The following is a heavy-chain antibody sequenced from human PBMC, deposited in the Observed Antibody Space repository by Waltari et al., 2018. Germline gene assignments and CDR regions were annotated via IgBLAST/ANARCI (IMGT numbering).Heavy chain of an antibody. V-gene: IGHV4-38-2*01. J-gene: IGHJ6*02. Sequence: QVQLQESGPGLVKPSETLSLTCAVSGYSISSGYYWGWIRQPPGKGLEWIGSIYHSGSTYYNPSLKSRVTISVDTSKNQFSLKLSSVTAADTAVYYCARAKGSSSWYWYYYGMDVWGQGTTVTVSS. CDR3: ARAKGSSSWYWYYYGMDV. CDR1: GYSISSGYY. CDR2: IYHSGST. D-gene: IGHD6-13*01.